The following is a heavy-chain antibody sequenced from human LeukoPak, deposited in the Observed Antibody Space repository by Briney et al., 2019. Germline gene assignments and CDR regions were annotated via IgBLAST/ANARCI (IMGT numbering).Heavy chain of an antibody. J-gene: IGHJ5*02. Sequence: SETLSLTCAVYGGSFGGYHWSWIRQSPQKGLEWIGGINPTGSTYYIPSLNSRVTISADTSKNQFSLKLNSVTGADAAVYYCARRRGGYSCSGRRCYPKSNWLDPWGKGTLVTVSS. D-gene: IGHD2-15*01. CDR3: ARRRGGYSCSGRRCYPKSNWLDP. CDR2: INPTGST. CDR1: GGSFGGYH. V-gene: IGHV4-34*01.